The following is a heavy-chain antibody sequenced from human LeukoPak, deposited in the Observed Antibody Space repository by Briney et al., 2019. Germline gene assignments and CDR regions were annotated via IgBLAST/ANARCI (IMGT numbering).Heavy chain of an antibody. CDR1: GYTFTGYY. CDR3: ARGLWFGELLQYNWFDP. J-gene: IGHJ5*02. V-gene: IGHV1-2*02. D-gene: IGHD3-10*01. CDR2: INPNSGCT. Sequence: AASVKVSCKASGYTFTGYYIHWVRQAPGQGLEWMGWINPNSGCTNYAQKFQGRVTMTRDTSISKDYMELSRLRSDDTAVYYCARGLWFGELLQYNWFDPWGQGTLVTVSS.